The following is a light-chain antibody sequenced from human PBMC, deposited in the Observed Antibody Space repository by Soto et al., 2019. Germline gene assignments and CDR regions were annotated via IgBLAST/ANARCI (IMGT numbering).Light chain of an antibody. Sequence: QPVLTQSPSATASLGASVKLTCTLSSGHSSHTVAWHQQQSEKGPRYLMKLMNNGTYIKGDGIPDRFSGSSSGAERYLTISSLQSEDEADYYCQTWGTDIYVVFGGGTKLTVL. J-gene: IGLJ2*01. CDR2: LMNNGTY. CDR1: SGHSSHT. CDR3: QTWGTDIYVV. V-gene: IGLV4-69*01.